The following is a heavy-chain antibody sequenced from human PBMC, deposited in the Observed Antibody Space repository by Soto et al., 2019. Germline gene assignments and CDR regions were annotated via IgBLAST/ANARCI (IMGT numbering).Heavy chain of an antibody. D-gene: IGHD3-22*01. CDR3: AKDYYDRNGLSDAFDI. CDR1: GFTFDHYA. Sequence: EVQLVESGGGLVQPGRSLRLSCAASGFTFDHYAMHWVRQAPGKGLEWVSGITWNSGSLVYADSVKGRFTISRDNAKNSLDLQMNSLRAEDTALYYCAKDYYDRNGLSDAFDIWGQGTMVTVSS. J-gene: IGHJ3*02. V-gene: IGHV3-9*01. CDR2: ITWNSGSL.